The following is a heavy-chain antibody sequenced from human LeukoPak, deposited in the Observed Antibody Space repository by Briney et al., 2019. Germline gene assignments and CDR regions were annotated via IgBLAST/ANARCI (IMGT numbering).Heavy chain of an antibody. V-gene: IGHV1-2*02. CDR2: INPNSGGT. J-gene: IGHJ3*02. D-gene: IGHD3-9*01. Sequence: ASVKVSCKASGYTFTGYYMHWVRQAPGQGLEWMGWINPNSGGTNYAQKFQGRVTMTRDTSISTAYMELSRLRSDDTAVYYRARDLEDYDILTGLGHDAFDIWGQGTMVTVSS. CDR3: ARDLEDYDILTGLGHDAFDI. CDR1: GYTFTGYY.